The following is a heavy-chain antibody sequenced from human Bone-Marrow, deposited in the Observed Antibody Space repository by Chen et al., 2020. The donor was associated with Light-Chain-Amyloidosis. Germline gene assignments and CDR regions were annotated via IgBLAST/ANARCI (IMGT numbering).Heavy chain of an antibody. CDR2: ISYHGNDK. V-gene: IGHV3-30*18. J-gene: IGHJ4*01. CDR3: AKDLLPRTVTTLGY. D-gene: IGHD4-17*01. Sequence: QLVESGGGVVQPGRSLRPSCAASGFTSSNYGMHWVRQAPGKGLEWVAVISYHGNDKYYADSMKGRFTISRDNFKSTLYLQMDSLRAEDTAVYYCAKDLLPRTVTTLGYWGQGTLVSVSS. CDR1: GFTSSNYG.